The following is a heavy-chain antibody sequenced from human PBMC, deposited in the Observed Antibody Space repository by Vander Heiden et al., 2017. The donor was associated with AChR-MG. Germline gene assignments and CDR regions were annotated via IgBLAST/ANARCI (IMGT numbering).Heavy chain of an antibody. D-gene: IGHD6-19*01. J-gene: IGHJ4*02. CDR2: INHSGST. Sequence: QVQLQQWGAGLLKPSETLSPTCAVYGGSFSGYYWSWIRQTPGKGLEWIGEINHSGSTNYNPSLKSRVTISVDTSKNQFSLKLSSVTAADTAVYYCARQESGYSSGWPKGGSGGSTDYWGQGTLVTVSS. CDR1: GGSFSGYY. V-gene: IGHV4-34*01. CDR3: ARQESGYSSGWPKGGSGGSTDY.